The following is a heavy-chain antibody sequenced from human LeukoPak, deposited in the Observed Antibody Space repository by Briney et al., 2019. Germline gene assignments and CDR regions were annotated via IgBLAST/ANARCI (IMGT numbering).Heavy chain of an antibody. D-gene: IGHD5-12*01. CDR2: ISGSGGST. Sequence: PGGSLRLSCAASGFTFSSYAMSWVRQAPGKGLEWVSAISGSGGSTYYADSVKGRFTISRDNAKNSLSLQMNSLRAEDTAVYYCAKGWWITPFDYWGQGTLVTVSP. CDR1: GFTFSSYA. CDR3: AKGWWITPFDY. V-gene: IGHV3-23*01. J-gene: IGHJ4*02.